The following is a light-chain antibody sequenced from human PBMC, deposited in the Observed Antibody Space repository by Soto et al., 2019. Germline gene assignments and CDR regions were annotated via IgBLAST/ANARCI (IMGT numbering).Light chain of an antibody. V-gene: IGKV3D-15*01. J-gene: IGKJ4*01. CDR2: GAS. CDR1: QSVSSN. CDR3: QQYNNWPLT. Sequence: EIVMTQSPATLSLSPGERATLSCRASQSVSSNLSWYQQQPGQAPRLLIYGASTRATGIPARFSGSGSGTEFTLTISSLQSEDFAVYYCQQYNNWPLTFGQGTKVEIK.